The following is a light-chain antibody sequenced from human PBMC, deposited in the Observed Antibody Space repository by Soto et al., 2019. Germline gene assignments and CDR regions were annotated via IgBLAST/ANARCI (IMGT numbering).Light chain of an antibody. J-gene: IGKJ3*01. Sequence: DIPMTQSPSSLSASVGDRLTITCRASQGIANYLAWYQQKPGKVPKLLIYAAYTLQSGVPSRFSGSGSGTDFTLTITSLQPEDVATYYCQNYNSAPFTFGPGTAVDI. CDR3: QNYNSAPFT. CDR1: QGIANY. V-gene: IGKV1-27*01. CDR2: AAY.